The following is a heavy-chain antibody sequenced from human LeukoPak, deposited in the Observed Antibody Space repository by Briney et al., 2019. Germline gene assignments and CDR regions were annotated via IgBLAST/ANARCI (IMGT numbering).Heavy chain of an antibody. V-gene: IGHV3-30*18. CDR3: AKDLRGGNQNPWLLGMDV. J-gene: IGHJ6*02. D-gene: IGHD4-23*01. CDR2: ISYDGSNK. CDR1: GFAFSSYG. Sequence: GGSLRLSCAASGFAFSSYGMHWVRQAPGKGLEWVAVISYDGSNKYYADSVKGRFTISRDNSKNTLYLQMNRLRAEDTAVYYCAKDLRGGNQNPWLLGMDVRGQGTTVTVSS.